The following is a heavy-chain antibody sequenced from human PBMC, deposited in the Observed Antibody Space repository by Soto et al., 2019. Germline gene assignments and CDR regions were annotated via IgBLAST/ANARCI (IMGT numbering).Heavy chain of an antibody. Sequence: GGSLRLSCAASGFTFSGYGMSWVRQAPGKGLEWVSGISGSGDSTYYADSVKGRFTISRDNSKNTLYLQMNSLRAEDTAVYYCAKALMVVIITSFDYWGQGTLVTVSS. V-gene: IGHV3-23*01. D-gene: IGHD3-22*01. J-gene: IGHJ4*02. CDR2: ISGSGDST. CDR1: GFTFSGYG. CDR3: AKALMVVIITSFDY.